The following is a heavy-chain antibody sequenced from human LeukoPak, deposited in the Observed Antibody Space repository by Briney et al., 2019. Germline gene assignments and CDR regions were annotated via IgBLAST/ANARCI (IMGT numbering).Heavy chain of an antibody. CDR3: AVGYETGRRTDTELDY. Sequence: GASVKVSCKASGYTFTGYYMHWVRQAPGQGLEWMGRINPNSGGTNYAQKFQGRVTMTRDTSISTAYMELSRLRSDDTAVYYCAVGYETGRRTDTELDYWGQGTLVTVSS. CDR1: GYTFTGYY. D-gene: IGHD1-1*01. CDR2: INPNSGGT. J-gene: IGHJ4*02. V-gene: IGHV1-2*06.